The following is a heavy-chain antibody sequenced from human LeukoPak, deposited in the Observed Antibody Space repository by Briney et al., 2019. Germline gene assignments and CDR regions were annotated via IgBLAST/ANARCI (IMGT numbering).Heavy chain of an antibody. CDR2: INHSGST. J-gene: IGHJ4*02. D-gene: IGHD3-10*01. CDR1: GGSFSGYY. V-gene: IGHV4-34*01. Sequence: SETLSLTCAVYGGSFSGYYWSWIRQPPGKGLEWIGEINHSGSTNYNPSLKSRVTISVDTSKNQFSLKLSSVTAADTAVYYCARRRITMVRGHNPPKYYFDYWGQGTLVTVSS. CDR3: ARRRITMVRGHNPPKYYFDY.